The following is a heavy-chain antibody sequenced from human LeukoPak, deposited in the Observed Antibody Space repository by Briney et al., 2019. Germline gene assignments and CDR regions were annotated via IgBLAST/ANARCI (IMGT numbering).Heavy chain of an antibody. V-gene: IGHV4-59*01. CDR1: GGSISNYY. Sequence: SETLSLTCTVSGGSISNYYWTWIRQPPGKGLEWIGYIYYSGNTNYNPPLKSRVTISVDTSKNQFSLKLSSVTAADTAVYYCASSGSYYTNWFDPWGQGTLVTVSS. D-gene: IGHD3-10*01. CDR3: ASSGSYYTNWFDP. J-gene: IGHJ5*02. CDR2: IYYSGNT.